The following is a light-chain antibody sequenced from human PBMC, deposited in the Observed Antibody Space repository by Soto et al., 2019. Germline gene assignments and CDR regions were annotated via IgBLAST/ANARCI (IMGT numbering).Light chain of an antibody. J-gene: IGLJ1*01. CDR2: DGN. V-gene: IGLV1-51*01. Sequence: QSVLTQPPSVSAAPGQKVTISRSGSSSNIGGGSVSWYQQLSGTAHKLLIYDGNKRPSGISDRFSGSKSGTSATPGITGFQTGDAADYYCGSWDSSLSAYVFGTGPKVTVL. CDR1: SSNIGGGS. CDR3: GSWDSSLSAYV.